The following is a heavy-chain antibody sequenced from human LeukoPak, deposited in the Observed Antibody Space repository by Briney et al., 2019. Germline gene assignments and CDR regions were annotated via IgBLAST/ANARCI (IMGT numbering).Heavy chain of an antibody. J-gene: IGHJ6*02. D-gene: IGHD3-3*01. CDR2: ISVYNGNT. CDR3: ARGVGYDFWSGYYSDYYYYGMDV. V-gene: IGHV1-18*01. Sequence: ASVKVSCKASGYTFTSYGISWLRQAPGQGREWMEWISVYNGNTNYEQKLQGRVTMTTDTSTSTAYMELRSLRSDDTAVYYCARGVGYDFWSGYYSDYYYYGMDVWGQGTTVTVSS. CDR1: GYTFTSYG.